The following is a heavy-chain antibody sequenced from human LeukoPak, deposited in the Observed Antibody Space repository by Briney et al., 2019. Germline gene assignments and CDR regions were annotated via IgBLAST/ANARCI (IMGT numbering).Heavy chain of an antibody. Sequence: GGSLRLSCAASGFTFSRCSMHWVRQAPGKGLEWVAVISYDGSNKYYADSVQGRFTISRDNSKNTLYLQMNSLRAEDTAVYYCARSVDTPGYYYAMDVWGQGTTVTVSS. J-gene: IGHJ6*02. CDR3: ARSVDTPGYYYAMDV. D-gene: IGHD5-18*01. CDR1: GFTFSRCS. V-gene: IGHV3-30-3*01. CDR2: ISYDGSNK.